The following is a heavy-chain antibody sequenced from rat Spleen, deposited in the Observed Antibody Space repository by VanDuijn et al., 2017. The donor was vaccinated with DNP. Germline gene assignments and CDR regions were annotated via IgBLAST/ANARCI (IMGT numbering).Heavy chain of an antibody. D-gene: IGHD1-3*01. CDR2: MWSGGST. CDR3: ARNYDHYGYFDY. V-gene: IGHV2-45*01. J-gene: IGHJ2*01. Sequence: QVQLKESGPVLVQPSETLSLTCTVSGFSLTSYNVHWVRQPPGKGLEWMGVMWSGGSTDYNSALKSRLSISRDTSKSQVFLQISGLQTEDTAMYCCARNYDHYGYFDYWGQGVMVTVSS. CDR1: GFSLTSYN.